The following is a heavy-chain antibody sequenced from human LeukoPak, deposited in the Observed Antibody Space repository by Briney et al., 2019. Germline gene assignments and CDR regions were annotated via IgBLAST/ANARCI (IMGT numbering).Heavy chain of an antibody. V-gene: IGHV3-23*01. D-gene: IGHD3-10*01. CDR2: ISGSGGST. CDR3: AKGGSGSYHYYFGMDV. J-gene: IGHJ6*02. Sequence: GRSLRLSCVASGFTFSSSAMHWVRQAPGKGLEWVSIISGSGGSTFYADSVKGRFTISRDNSKNTLYLQMNRLRAEDTAVYYCAKGGSGSYHYYFGMDVWGQGTTVSVSS. CDR1: GFTFSSSA.